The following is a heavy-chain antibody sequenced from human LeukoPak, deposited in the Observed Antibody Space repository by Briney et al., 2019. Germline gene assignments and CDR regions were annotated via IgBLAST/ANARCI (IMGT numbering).Heavy chain of an antibody. CDR2: IKQDGSEK. Sequence: GGSLRLSCAASGFTFSSYWMSWVRQAPGEGLEWVANIKQDGSEKYYVDSVKGRFTISRDNAKNSLYLQMNSLRAEDTAVYYCARGKLPLFFDYWGQGTLVTVSS. CDR3: ARGKLPLFFDY. V-gene: IGHV3-7*01. J-gene: IGHJ4*02. CDR1: GFTFSSYW. D-gene: IGHD1-26*01.